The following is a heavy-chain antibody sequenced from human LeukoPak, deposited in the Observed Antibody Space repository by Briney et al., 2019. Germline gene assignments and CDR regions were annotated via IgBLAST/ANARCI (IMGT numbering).Heavy chain of an antibody. J-gene: IGHJ4*02. CDR3: ARGVIVKYYFDY. V-gene: IGHV3-66*01. CDR1: GFTVSSNY. CDR2: IYSGGST. D-gene: IGHD3-16*02. Sequence: GGSLRLSCAASGFTVSSNYMSWVRQAPGKGLEWVSVIYSGGSTYYADSVKGRFTISRDNSKNTLYLQMNSLRAEDTAVYYCARGVIVKYYFDYWGQGTLVTVSS.